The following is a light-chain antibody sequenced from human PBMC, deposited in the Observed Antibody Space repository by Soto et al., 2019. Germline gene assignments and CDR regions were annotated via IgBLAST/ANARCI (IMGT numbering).Light chain of an antibody. J-gene: IGKJ2*01. Sequence: EIVLTQSPATLSLSPGERATLSCRASQSVSSTSLTWLQQKPGQAPRLLIYDASTTATGIPARFTGSGSGTDFTLTITSLEPEDFAVYYCQQRYRWPRTFGQGTRLEMK. CDR1: QSVSSTS. CDR2: DAS. V-gene: IGKV3-11*01. CDR3: QQRYRWPRT.